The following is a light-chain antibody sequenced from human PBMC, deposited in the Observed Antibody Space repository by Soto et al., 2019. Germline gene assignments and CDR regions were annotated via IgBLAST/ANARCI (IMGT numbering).Light chain of an antibody. CDR1: QDITNY. CDR2: GAS. Sequence: IQMTQSPSSLSASVGDRVTITCQASQDITNYLIWYQQKPGKAPKVLIYGASSLGTGVSSRFSGSESGTHFTLTISSLQPEDIATYYCQQFDSVPCTFGQGTKLEIK. V-gene: IGKV1-33*01. J-gene: IGKJ2*02. CDR3: QQFDSVPCT.